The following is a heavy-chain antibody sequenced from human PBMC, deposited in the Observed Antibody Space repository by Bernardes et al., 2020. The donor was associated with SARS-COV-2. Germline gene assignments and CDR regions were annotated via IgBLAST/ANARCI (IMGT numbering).Heavy chain of an antibody. V-gene: IGHV3-23*01. CDR2: ISASGGTT. CDR1: GFTFSNTG. Sequence: GGSLRLSCATSGFTFSNTGMGWVRQAPGKGLEWVSSISASGGTTYYADSVKGRFTLSRDNSNNTLYLLLSSLRAEDTAIYFCAKCVYTSGYYGFDYWGQGSLVTVSS. D-gene: IGHD5-12*01. J-gene: IGHJ4*02. CDR3: AKCVYTSGYYGFDY.